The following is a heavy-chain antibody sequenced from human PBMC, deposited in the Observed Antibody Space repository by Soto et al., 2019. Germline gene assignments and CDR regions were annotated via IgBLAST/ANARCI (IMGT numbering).Heavy chain of an antibody. V-gene: IGHV3-66*01. CDR3: ATAKLLLPWLFAY. J-gene: IGHJ4*02. Sequence: EVQLVESGGGLVQPGGSLRLSCAASGFTVSSNYMSWVRQAPGKWLEWVSVIYSGGSTYYADSVKGRFIISRDDSKNTLFLQMNSLRAEDTAVYYCATAKLLLPWLFAYWGQGTLVPVSS. CDR1: GFTVSSNY. CDR2: IYSGGST. D-gene: IGHD2-15*01.